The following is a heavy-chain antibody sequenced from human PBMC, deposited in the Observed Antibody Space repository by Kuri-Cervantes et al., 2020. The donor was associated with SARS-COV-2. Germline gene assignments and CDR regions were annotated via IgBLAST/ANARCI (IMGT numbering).Heavy chain of an antibody. CDR1: GFTFSSYA. V-gene: IGHV3-30-3*01. Sequence: GESLKISCAASGFTFSSYAMHWVRQAPGKGLEWVAVISYDGSNKYYADSVKGRFTISSDNSKNTLYLQMNSLRAADTAVYYCARLEVTILSPDYWGQGTLVTVSS. CDR2: ISYDGSNK. CDR3: ARLEVTILSPDY. J-gene: IGHJ4*02. D-gene: IGHD3-3*01.